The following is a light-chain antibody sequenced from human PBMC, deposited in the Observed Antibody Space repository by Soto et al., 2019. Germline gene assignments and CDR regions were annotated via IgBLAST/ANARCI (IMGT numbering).Light chain of an antibody. Sequence: QSVLTQPPSASGTPGQRVTISCSGSSSNVGSNTVSWYQQLPGTAPKVLIYSDDQRPSAVPDRFSGSRSGSSASLAISGLQSGDEADYYCAAWDDSLNGRVFCGGTKLTVL. CDR2: SDD. CDR1: SSNVGSNT. CDR3: AAWDDSLNGRV. J-gene: IGLJ3*02. V-gene: IGLV1-44*01.